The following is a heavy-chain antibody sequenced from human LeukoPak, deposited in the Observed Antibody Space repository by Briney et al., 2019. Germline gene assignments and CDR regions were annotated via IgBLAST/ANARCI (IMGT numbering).Heavy chain of an antibody. J-gene: IGHJ4*02. Sequence: PGGSLRLSCEAPGLMFSASAMTWGRQAPGKGLEWVAVIFSDEKTARYADSVKGRFTISRDNSKNRLFLQMDSLRPDDTATYYCASPYSGFDGVSMDYYWGQGTMVTVSP. CDR1: GLMFSASA. CDR2: IFSDEKTA. D-gene: IGHD5-12*01. CDR3: ASPYSGFDGVSMDYY. V-gene: IGHV3-30*04.